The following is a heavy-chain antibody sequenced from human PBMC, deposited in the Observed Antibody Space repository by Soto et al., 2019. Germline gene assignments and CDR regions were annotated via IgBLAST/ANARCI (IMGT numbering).Heavy chain of an antibody. CDR2: LSGSGDNT. CDR3: AKDNAAGGDAFDI. Sequence: EVQLLESGGGLVQPGGSLRLSCAVSGFTFSTYAMSWVRQAPGKGLEWVSGLSGSGDNTLYADSVRGRFTISRDNSKNTLYLQMNSLRAEDTAVYYCAKDNAAGGDAFDIWGQGTMVTVSS. J-gene: IGHJ3*02. V-gene: IGHV3-23*01. CDR1: GFTFSTYA. D-gene: IGHD2-15*01.